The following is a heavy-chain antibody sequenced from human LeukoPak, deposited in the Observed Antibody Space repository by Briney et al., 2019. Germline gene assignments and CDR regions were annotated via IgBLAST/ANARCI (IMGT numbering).Heavy chain of an antibody. Sequence: PGGSLRLSCAASGFTFSSYAMSWVRQAPGKGLEWVSAISGSGGSTYYADSVKGRFTISRDNSKNTLYLQMNSLRAGDTAVYYCAKDSSGSYSPYYYYYMDVWGKGTTVTVSS. CDR1: GFTFSSYA. CDR3: AKDSSGSYSPYYYYYMDV. CDR2: ISGSGGST. J-gene: IGHJ6*03. D-gene: IGHD1-26*01. V-gene: IGHV3-23*01.